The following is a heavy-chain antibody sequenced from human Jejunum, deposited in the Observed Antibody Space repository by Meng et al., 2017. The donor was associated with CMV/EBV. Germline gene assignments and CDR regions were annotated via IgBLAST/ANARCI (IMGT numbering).Heavy chain of an antibody. CDR3: ARIYGNLAGYYYHALDV. D-gene: IGHD2-15*01. CDR2: IKQDGSEK. V-gene: IGHV3-7*03. CDR1: TFSSYW. J-gene: IGHJ6*02. Sequence: TFSSYWMSWVRQAPGKGLEWVANIKQDGSEKYYVDSVKGRFTISRDNAKNSLYLQMNSLRAEDTAIYFCARIYGNLAGYYYHALDVWGQGATVTVSS.